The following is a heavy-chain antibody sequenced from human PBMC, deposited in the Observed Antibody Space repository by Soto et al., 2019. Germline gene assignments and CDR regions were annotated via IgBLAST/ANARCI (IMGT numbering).Heavy chain of an antibody. CDR3: AKVADPGAYYYYYGMDV. D-gene: IGHD3-10*01. CDR2: ISGSGGST. Sequence: EVQLLESGGGLVQPGGSLRLSCAASGFTFSSYAMSWVRQAPGKGLEWVSAISGSGGSTYYADSVKGRFTISRDNSKNTLYLQMTSLGAEDTDVYYCAKVADPGAYYYYYGMDVWGQGTTVTVSS. V-gene: IGHV3-23*01. CDR1: GFTFSSYA. J-gene: IGHJ6*02.